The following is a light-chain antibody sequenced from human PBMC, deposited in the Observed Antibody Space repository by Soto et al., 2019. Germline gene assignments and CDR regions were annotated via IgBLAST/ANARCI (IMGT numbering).Light chain of an antibody. CDR3: QQYGSSPYP. CDR2: GAS. Sequence: EIVLTQSPGTLSLSPGERATLSCRASQSVSSNYLAWYQQKSGQAPRLLIYGASNRAAGIPDRFSGSGSGTDFTLTISRLEPEDFAVYYCQQYGSSPYPFGQGTTLEIK. J-gene: IGKJ2*01. V-gene: IGKV3-20*01. CDR1: QSVSSNY.